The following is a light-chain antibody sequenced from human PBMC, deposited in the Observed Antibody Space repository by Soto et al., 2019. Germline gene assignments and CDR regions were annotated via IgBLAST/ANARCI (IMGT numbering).Light chain of an antibody. CDR1: QTISSW. Sequence: DIQRNQSPSTLSGSVGDRVTITCWASQTISSWLAWYQQKPGKAPKLLIYKASTLKSGVPSRFSVSGSGTEFTLTISRLKTDDFATYDGQHYNSYSEAFCQGTKVDI. V-gene: IGKV1-5*03. CDR2: KAS. CDR3: QHYNSYSEA. J-gene: IGKJ1*01.